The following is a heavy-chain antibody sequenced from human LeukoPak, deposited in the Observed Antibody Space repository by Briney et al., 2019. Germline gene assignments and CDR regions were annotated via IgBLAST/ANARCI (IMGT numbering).Heavy chain of an antibody. CDR2: ISGGTGTP. CDR3: AKRRTTVITMDYFDY. CDR1: GFTFSNYA. D-gene: IGHD4-17*01. J-gene: IGHJ4*02. Sequence: GGSLRLSCAASGFTFSNYAMSWVRQAPGKGLEGVSGISGGTGTPYYVDSVKGRFIISRDNSKNTLYLQMTSLRGEDTAVYYCAKRRTTVITMDYFDYWGQGILVTVSS. V-gene: IGHV3-23*01.